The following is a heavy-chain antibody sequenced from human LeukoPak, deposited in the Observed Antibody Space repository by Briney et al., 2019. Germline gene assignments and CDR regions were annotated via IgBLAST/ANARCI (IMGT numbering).Heavy chain of an antibody. D-gene: IGHD3-10*01. V-gene: IGHV4-4*02. J-gene: IGHJ6*03. Sequence: GSLRLSCAASGFTFSSNYMSWVRQAPGKGLEWIGEIHHSGRTNYNPPLKSRVTISVDKSKNQFSLKLSSVTAADTAVYYCARLRGFGADYYYYYMDVWGKGTTVTVSS. CDR3: ARLRGFGADYYYYYMDV. CDR2: IHHSGRT. CDR1: GFTFSSNY.